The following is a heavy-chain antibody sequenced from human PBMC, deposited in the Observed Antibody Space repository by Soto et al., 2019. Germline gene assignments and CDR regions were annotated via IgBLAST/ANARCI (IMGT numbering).Heavy chain of an antibody. CDR3: ASQQLVHYYYGLDV. Sequence: PSETQSLTRTVSGGYISSSGYCWGWIRQPPGKGLEWIGSIYYSGSTYYNPSLKSRVTISVDTSKNQFSLKLSSVTAADTAVYYCASQQLVHYYYGLDVWGQGTTVTVSS. V-gene: IGHV4-39*01. CDR1: GGYISSSGYC. D-gene: IGHD6-13*01. CDR2: IYYSGST. J-gene: IGHJ6*02.